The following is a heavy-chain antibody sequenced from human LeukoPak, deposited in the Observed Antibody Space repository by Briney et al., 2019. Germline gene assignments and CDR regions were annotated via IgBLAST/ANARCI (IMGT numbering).Heavy chain of an antibody. CDR1: EYTFTFYY. D-gene: IGHD3-10*02. V-gene: IGHV1-2*02. CDR3: ARGPYVPFPDWYFDL. J-gene: IGHJ2*01. CDR2: INPNSGGT. Sequence: ASLNVSSTASEYTFTFYYMHWVRHARGQGLEWMGWINPNSGGTHYAPKFQGRVTMTRDTSISTAYMELSRLRSDDTAVYYCARGPYVPFPDWYFDLWGRGTLVTVSS.